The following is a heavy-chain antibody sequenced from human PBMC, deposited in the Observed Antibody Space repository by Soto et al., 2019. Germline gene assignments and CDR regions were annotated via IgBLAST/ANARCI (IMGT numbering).Heavy chain of an antibody. Sequence: QVQLQQWGAGLLKPSETLSLTCAVYGGSFSGYYWSWIRQPPGKGLEWIGEINHSGSTNYNPSLKSRVTISVDTSKNQFSLKLSSVTAADTAVYYCARGRIVVVVAATPYWFDPWGQGTLVTVSS. CDR1: GGSFSGYY. CDR3: ARGRIVVVVAATPYWFDP. J-gene: IGHJ5*02. D-gene: IGHD2-15*01. V-gene: IGHV4-34*01. CDR2: INHSGST.